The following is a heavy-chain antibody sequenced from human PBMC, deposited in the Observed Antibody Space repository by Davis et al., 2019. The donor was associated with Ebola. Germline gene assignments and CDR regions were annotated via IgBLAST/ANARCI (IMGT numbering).Heavy chain of an antibody. D-gene: IGHD6-13*01. V-gene: IGHV5-51*01. J-gene: IGHJ4*02. CDR1: GYSFTSYW. CDR2: IYPGDSDT. Sequence: GESLKISCKGSGYSFTSYWISWVRQMPGKGLEWMGIIYPGDSDTRYSPSFQGQVTISADKSISTAYLQWSSLKASDTAMYYCARQGAAAARITDYWGQGTLVTVSS. CDR3: ARQGAAAARITDY.